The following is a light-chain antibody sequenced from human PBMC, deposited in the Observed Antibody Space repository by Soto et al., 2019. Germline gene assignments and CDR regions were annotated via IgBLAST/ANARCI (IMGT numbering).Light chain of an antibody. CDR1: QTISSW. J-gene: IGKJ3*01. V-gene: IGKV1-27*01. CDR2: AAS. CDR3: QKYDRAPFT. Sequence: DIQMTQSPSTLPASVGDRXTITCRASQTISSWLAWYQQKPGKAPKLLIYAASTLQSGVPSRFSGSGSGTDFTLTINSVQPEDVATYYCQKYDRAPFTFGPGTKVDI.